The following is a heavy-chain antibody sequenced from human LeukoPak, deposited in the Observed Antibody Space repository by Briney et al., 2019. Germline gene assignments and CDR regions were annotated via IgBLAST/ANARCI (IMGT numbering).Heavy chain of an antibody. V-gene: IGHV3-21*01. CDR3: ARDLKYCSGATCYSPFDY. CDR1: GFTFSSYS. J-gene: IGHJ4*02. D-gene: IGHD2-15*01. Sequence: PGGSLRLSCAASGFTFSSYSMNWVRQAPGKGPEWVSSISGSSSYIYYADSVKGRFTISRDNAENSLYLQMNSLRAEDTAVYYCARDLKYCSGATCYSPFDYWGQGTLVTVSS. CDR2: ISGSSSYI.